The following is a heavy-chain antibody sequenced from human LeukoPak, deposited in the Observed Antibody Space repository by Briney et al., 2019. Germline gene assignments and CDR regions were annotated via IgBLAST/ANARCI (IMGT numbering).Heavy chain of an antibody. CDR2: ISSSSSYI. D-gene: IGHD4-17*01. Sequence: GGSLRLSCAASGFTFSNYRMNWDRQAPGKGLEWVSSISSSSSYIYYADSLKGRFTISRDNARNSLYLQMNSLRGEDTAVYYCARPTPYGDYLFGGYDYWGLGTLVTVSS. CDR1: GFTFSNYR. CDR3: ARPTPYGDYLFGGYDY. J-gene: IGHJ4*02. V-gene: IGHV3-21*01.